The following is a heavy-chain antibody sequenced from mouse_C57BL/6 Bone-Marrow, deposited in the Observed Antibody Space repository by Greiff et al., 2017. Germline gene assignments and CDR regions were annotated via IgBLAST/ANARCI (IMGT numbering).Heavy chain of an antibody. CDR1: GYTFTSSW. CDR2: IYPGSGST. V-gene: IGHV1-55*01. D-gene: IGHD1-1*01. Sequence: QVQLQQPGAELVKPGASVKMSCKASGYTFTSSWLTWVKQRPGQGLEWIGDIYPGSGSTNYNEKFKSKATMTVDTSSSTAYMQLSSLTSEDSAVYYCARDTTVFSFDYWGQGTTLTVSS. J-gene: IGHJ2*01. CDR3: ARDTTVFSFDY.